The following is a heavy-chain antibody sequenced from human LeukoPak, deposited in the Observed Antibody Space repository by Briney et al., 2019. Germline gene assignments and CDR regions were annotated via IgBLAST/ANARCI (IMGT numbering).Heavy chain of an antibody. V-gene: IGHV3-74*01. Sequence: GGSLRLSCAASGFTFSTYAMNWVRRAPGKGLVWASRIKSDGSTNYADSVKGRFTTSRDNAKNTLSLQMNSLRAEDTGVYYCARAPSEIGGYYPEYFRHWGQGTLVTVSS. CDR2: IKSDGST. D-gene: IGHD3-22*01. J-gene: IGHJ1*01. CDR3: ARAPSEIGGYYPEYFRH. CDR1: GFTFSTYA.